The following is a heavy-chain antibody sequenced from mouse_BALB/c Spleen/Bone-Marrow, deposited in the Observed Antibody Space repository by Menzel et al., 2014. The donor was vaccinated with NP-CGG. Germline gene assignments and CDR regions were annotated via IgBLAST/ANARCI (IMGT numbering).Heavy chain of an antibody. CDR1: GFNIKDTY. Sequence: VQLQQSGAELVKPGASVKLSCTASGFNIKDTYMHWVKQRPEQGLEWIGRIDPANGNTKYDPKFQGKATITAATSSNTAYLQLSSLTSEDTAVYYCASYYYGSSSFAYWGQGTMVTVSA. V-gene: IGHV14-3*02. CDR2: IDPANGNT. D-gene: IGHD1-1*01. J-gene: IGHJ3*01. CDR3: ASYYYGSSSFAY.